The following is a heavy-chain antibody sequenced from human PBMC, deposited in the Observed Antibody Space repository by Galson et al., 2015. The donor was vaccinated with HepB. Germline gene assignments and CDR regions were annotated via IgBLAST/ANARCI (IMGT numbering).Heavy chain of an antibody. D-gene: IGHD2-2*01. Sequence: SVKVSCKASGYTFTGYYMHWVRQAPGQGLEWMGWINPNSGGTNYAQKFQGRVTMTRDTSISTAYMELSRLRSDDTAVYYCARVNRGLSTTYIVVVPAAISIPQASGTYDYWGQGTLVTVSS. CDR1: GYTFTGYY. CDR3: ARVNRGLSTTYIVVVPAAISIPQASGTYDY. V-gene: IGHV1-2*02. CDR2: INPNSGGT. J-gene: IGHJ4*02.